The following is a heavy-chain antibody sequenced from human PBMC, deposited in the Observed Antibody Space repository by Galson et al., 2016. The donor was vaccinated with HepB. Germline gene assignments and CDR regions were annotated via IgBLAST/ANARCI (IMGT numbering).Heavy chain of an antibody. CDR1: GFSLSTSAVG. J-gene: IGHJ4*02. CDR3: AHRAGPIRFDY. CDR2: IYWDDDK. Sequence: PALVKPTQTLTLTCTFSGFSLSTSAVGVGWIRQPPGKALEWLGLIYWDDDKRYNPSLKNRLTITKDTSKNQVVLTMTNMDPVDTATYYCAHRAGPIRFDYWGRGTLVTVSS. V-gene: IGHV2-5*02.